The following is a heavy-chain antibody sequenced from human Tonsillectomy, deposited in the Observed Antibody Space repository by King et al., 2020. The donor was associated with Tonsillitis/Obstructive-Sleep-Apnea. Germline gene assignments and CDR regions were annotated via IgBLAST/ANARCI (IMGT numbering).Heavy chain of an antibody. CDR2: INPNSGAT. CDR3: ARGGTVTTPIPFDP. V-gene: IGHV1-2*02. J-gene: IGHJ5*02. Sequence: QLVQSGAEVKKPGASVKVSCKASGYTFIGYYIHWVRQAPGQGLEWMGWINPNSGATKYAQKFQGRVTMTRDTSVNTAYMELSRLRSDDMAVYYCARGGTVTTPIPFDPWGQGTLVTASS. CDR1: GYTFIGYY. D-gene: IGHD4-11*01.